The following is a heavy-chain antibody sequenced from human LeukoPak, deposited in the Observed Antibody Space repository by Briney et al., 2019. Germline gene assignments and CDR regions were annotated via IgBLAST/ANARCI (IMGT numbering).Heavy chain of an antibody. CDR3: ARYSGYDSSYGMDV. D-gene: IGHD5-12*01. CDR2: IYHSGST. J-gene: IGHJ6*02. Sequence: PSETLSLTCTVSGGSISSGGYYWSWIRQPPGKGLEWIGYIYHSGSTYYNPSLKSRVTISVDRSKNQFSLKLSSVTAADTAVYYCARYSGYDSSYGMDVWGQGTTVTVSS. V-gene: IGHV4-30-2*01. CDR1: GGSISSGGYY.